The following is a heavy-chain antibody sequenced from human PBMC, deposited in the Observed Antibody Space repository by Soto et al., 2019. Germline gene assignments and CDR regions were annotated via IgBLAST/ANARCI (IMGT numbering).Heavy chain of an antibody. CDR2: IWYDGSNK. Sequence: QVQLVESGGGVVQPGRSLRLSCAASGFTFSSYGMHWVRQAPGKGLEWVAVIWYDGSNKYYADSVKGRFTISRDNSKNTPYLQMNSLRAEDTAVYYCARGSKAGGNSSKAFDIWGQGTMVTVSS. J-gene: IGHJ3*02. CDR1: GFTFSSYG. CDR3: ARGSKAGGNSSKAFDI. D-gene: IGHD2-21*02. V-gene: IGHV3-33*01.